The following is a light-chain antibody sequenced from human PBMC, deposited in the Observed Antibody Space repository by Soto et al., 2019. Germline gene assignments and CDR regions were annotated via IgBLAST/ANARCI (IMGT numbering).Light chain of an antibody. Sequence: LVLTQSPVALSLSPGERATLSGSASQCVSRRYLALYQQRRGQAPRLLIYGATSRETGIPGRLSGSGSGTDFTLMFSRLGTEDFAVYYCLQYGSSPGTLGQGTKVDMK. CDR3: LQYGSSPGT. CDR1: QCVSRRY. CDR2: GAT. J-gene: IGKJ1*01. V-gene: IGKV3-20*01.